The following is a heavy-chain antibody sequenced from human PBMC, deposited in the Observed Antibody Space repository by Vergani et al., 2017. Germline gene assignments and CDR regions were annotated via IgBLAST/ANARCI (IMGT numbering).Heavy chain of an antibody. CDR3: ARTNWLQDFDY. J-gene: IGHJ4*02. CDR1: GFSLTTGGEG. D-gene: IGHD5-24*01. V-gene: IGHV2-5*01. CDR2: VYWNDDE. Sequence: QITLRESGPTLVKPTQTLTLTCTFSGFSLTTGGEGVGWIRQPPGRALEWLAFVYWNDDERYSPSLKTRLTISKDTSKNQVVLTMTNMDPVDTATYYCARTNWLQDFDYWGQGTLVTVSS.